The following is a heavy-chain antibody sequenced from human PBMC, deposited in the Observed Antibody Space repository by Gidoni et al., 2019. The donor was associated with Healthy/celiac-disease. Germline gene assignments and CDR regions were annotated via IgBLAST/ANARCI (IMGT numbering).Heavy chain of an antibody. J-gene: IGHJ6*03. D-gene: IGHD2-15*01. CDR2: INAGNGNT. V-gene: IGHV1-3*01. CDR1: GYTFTSYA. CDR3: ARGLRGYYMDV. Sequence: QVQHVQAGAEVTKPGASVQVSCKASGYTFTSYAMHWVRQAPGQRLEWMGWINAGNGNTKYSQKFQGRVTITRDTSASTAYMELSSLRSEDTAVYYCARGLRGYYMDVWGKGTTVTVSS.